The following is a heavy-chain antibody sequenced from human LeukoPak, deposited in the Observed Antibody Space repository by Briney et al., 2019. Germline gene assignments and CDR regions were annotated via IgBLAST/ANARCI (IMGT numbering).Heavy chain of an antibody. J-gene: IGHJ4*02. CDR3: AKGYDSSGYYYFDY. CDR2: ISYDGSNK. D-gene: IGHD3-22*01. CDR1: GCTFSSYG. Sequence: GRSLRLSCAGSGCTFSSYGMHWVRQAPGKGLEWVAVISYDGSNKYYADSVKGRFTISRDNSKNTLYLQMNSLRAEDTAVYYCAKGYDSSGYYYFDYWGQGTLVTVSS. V-gene: IGHV3-30*18.